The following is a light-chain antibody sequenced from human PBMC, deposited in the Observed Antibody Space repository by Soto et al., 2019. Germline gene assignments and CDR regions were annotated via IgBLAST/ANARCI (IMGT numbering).Light chain of an antibody. CDR3: SSYTDSGAHVL. CDR2: DVN. Sequence: QSVLTQPASVSGSPGQSITISCTGTSSDVGGYNYVSWYQQFPDKAPKLIIYDVNTRPAGVSNRFSGSKSANTASLTISGLQAEDEGEYYCSSYTDSGAHVLFGGVTKLTVL. J-gene: IGLJ3*02. V-gene: IGLV2-14*01. CDR1: SSDVGGYNY.